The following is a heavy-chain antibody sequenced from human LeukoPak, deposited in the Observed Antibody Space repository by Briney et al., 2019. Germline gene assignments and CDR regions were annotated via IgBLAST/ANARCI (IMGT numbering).Heavy chain of an antibody. CDR1: GFAFSKYA. CDR3: ARRNWGAESLKSHSFDY. CDR2: IGVSGVET. V-gene: IGHV3-23*01. D-gene: IGHD7-27*01. J-gene: IGHJ4*02. Sequence: GGSLRLSCAASGFAFSKYAMNWVRQAPGKGLEWVSTIGVSGVETYYADSVKGRFTISRDNSKNTLYLQMHSLRAEDTAVYYCARRNWGAESLKSHSFDYWGQGTLVTVSS.